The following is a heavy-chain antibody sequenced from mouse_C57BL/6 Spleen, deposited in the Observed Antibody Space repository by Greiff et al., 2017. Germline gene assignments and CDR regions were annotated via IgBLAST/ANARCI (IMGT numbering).Heavy chain of an antibody. CDR2: ILPVSGST. Sequence: QVQLQQSGAELMQPGASVKLSCKATGYTFTGYWIEWVKQRPGHGLEWIGEILPVSGSTHYNEKFKGKATFTADTSSNTAYMQLRSLTTEDSAIYDCARRDYGSSYWDFYVWGTGTTLTVSS. CDR3: ARRDYGSSYWDFYV. V-gene: IGHV1-9*01. D-gene: IGHD1-1*01. J-gene: IGHJ1*03. CDR1: GYTFTGYW.